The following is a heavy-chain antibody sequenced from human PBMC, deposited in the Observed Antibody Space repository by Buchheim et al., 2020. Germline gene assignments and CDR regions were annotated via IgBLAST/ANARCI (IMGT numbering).Heavy chain of an antibody. D-gene: IGHD6-13*01. CDR1: GFTFSSYW. CDR3: GKAGGPGTVDY. V-gene: IGHV3-7*01. CDR2: IKQDGSEK. J-gene: IGHJ4*02. Sequence: EVQLVESGGGLVQPGGSLRLSCAASGFTFSSYWMSWVRQAPGKGLEWVANIKQDGSEKYYVDSVKGRFTISRDNARNSLFLEMMSLRVEDTAVYFCGKAGGPGTVDYWGQGNL.